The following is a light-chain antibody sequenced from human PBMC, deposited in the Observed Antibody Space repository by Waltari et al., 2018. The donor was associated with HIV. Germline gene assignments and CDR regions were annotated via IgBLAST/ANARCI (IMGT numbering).Light chain of an antibody. CDR2: GAS. CDR1: QSGSSSY. Sequence: DIVLTQSPVSLSLSPGERATLSCRASQSGSSSYVAWYQQKPGQAHWLLIYGASSRATGIADRFSGSGSGTDFTLTISRLEAEDFAVYYSQQYGSSPRTFGQGTKVEIK. V-gene: IGKV3-20*01. J-gene: IGKJ1*01. CDR3: QQYGSSPRT.